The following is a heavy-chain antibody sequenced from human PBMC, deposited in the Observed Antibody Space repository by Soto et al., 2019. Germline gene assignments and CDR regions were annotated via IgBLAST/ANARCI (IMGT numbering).Heavy chain of an antibody. V-gene: IGHV3-23*01. CDR2: ISGSGGST. CDR1: GFTFSSYA. CDR3: AKDLPKITKKQWLGSPADY. D-gene: IGHD6-19*01. Sequence: PGGSLRLSCAASGFTFSSYAMSWVRQAPGKGLEWVSAISGSGGSTYYADSVKGRFTISRDNSKNTLYLQMNSLRAEDTAVYYCAKDLPKITKKQWLGSPADYWGQGTLVTVSS. J-gene: IGHJ4*02.